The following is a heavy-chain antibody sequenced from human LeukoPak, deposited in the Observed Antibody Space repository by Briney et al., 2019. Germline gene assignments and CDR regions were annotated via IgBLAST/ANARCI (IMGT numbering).Heavy chain of an antibody. CDR2: IYYSGST. Sequence: SETLSLTCNVSGDSINKSPYYWAWVRQFPGKGLEWIAAIYYSGSTYYNPSLKGRVTMSVDTSKNQFSLKLSSVTAADTAVYYCARDLVTVTKGFDIWGQGTMVSVSS. D-gene: IGHD4-17*01. V-gene: IGHV4-39*07. CDR3: ARDLVTVTKGFDI. CDR1: GDSINKSPYY. J-gene: IGHJ3*02.